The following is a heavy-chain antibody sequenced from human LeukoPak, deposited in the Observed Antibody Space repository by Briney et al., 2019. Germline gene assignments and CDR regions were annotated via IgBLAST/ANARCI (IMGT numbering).Heavy chain of an antibody. CDR3: ARDQLAAYSYGYREWYFDL. V-gene: IGHV3-21*04. CDR1: GFIFNTFG. J-gene: IGHJ2*01. CDR2: ITSSTTYT. Sequence: GGSLRLSCSASGFIFNTFGMNWVRQAPGKGLEWVSSITSSTTYTYYADSVKGRFTISRDNAKNSLFLQMNSLRAEDTAVYYCARDQLAAYSYGYREWYFDLWGRGTLVTVSS. D-gene: IGHD5-18*01.